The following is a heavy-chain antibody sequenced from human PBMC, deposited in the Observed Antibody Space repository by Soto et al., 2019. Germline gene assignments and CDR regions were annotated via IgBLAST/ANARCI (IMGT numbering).Heavy chain of an antibody. D-gene: IGHD2-2*03. J-gene: IGHJ6*02. Sequence: SVKVSCKASGGTFSSHAISWVRQAPGRGLEWMGGSIPIFGTTNYAQNFRARVTITADESTSTAYMELSSLTSEDTAVYYCGSVGYCSSTNCLFYYYHYGMDVWGQGTTVTVSS. V-gene: IGHV1-69*13. CDR3: GSVGYCSSTNCLFYYYHYGMDV. CDR2: SIPIFGTT. CDR1: GGTFSSHA.